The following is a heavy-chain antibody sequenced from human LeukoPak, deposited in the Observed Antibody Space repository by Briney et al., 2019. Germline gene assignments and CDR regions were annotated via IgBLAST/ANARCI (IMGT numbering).Heavy chain of an antibody. CDR2: IKEDGSGK. CDR3: SRAEDY. V-gene: IGHV3-7*04. Sequence: GGSLRLSCAASQFSISYDWMHWVRQAPGKGLEWVANIKEDGSGKYYVDSVRGRFTISRDNAKNSLYLQMNSLRVDDTAVYYCSRAEDYWGQGALVTVSS. CDR1: QFSISYDW. J-gene: IGHJ4*02.